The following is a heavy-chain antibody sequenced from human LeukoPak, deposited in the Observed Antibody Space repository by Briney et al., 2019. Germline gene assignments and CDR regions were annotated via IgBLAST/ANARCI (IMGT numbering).Heavy chain of an antibody. CDR2: IYISGST. CDR3: ARASYSYDISGWVPFDY. V-gene: IGHV4-61*02. Sequence: QTPSPTCTVSGNSLSGGDSYWGWLRQPAGKGLEWGGRIYISGSTTYNPSLKSRVTISGDTSENQFSLRLSSVTAADTAVYYCARASYSYDISGWVPFDYWGQGTLVTVSS. D-gene: IGHD3-22*01. J-gene: IGHJ4*02. CDR1: GNSLSGGDSY.